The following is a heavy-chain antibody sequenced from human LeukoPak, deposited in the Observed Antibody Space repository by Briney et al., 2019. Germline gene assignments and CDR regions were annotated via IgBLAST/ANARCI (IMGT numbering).Heavy chain of an antibody. CDR2: INPDSGDT. CDR3: AKDRIISSSDFDY. Sequence: WINPDSGDTNYAQKFQGRVTMTRDTSVSTAYMELSRLRSDDTAAYYCAKDRIISSSDFDYWGQGTLVTVSS. D-gene: IGHD6-6*01. J-gene: IGHJ4*02. V-gene: IGHV1-2*02.